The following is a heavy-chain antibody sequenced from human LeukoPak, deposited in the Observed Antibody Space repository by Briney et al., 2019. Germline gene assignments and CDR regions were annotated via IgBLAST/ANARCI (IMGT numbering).Heavy chain of an antibody. CDR2: IYYSGST. CDR1: GRSISSYY. CDR3: ARVRESTMERYFDL. J-gene: IGHJ2*01. V-gene: IGHV4-59*12. Sequence: PSETLSLTCTVSGRSISSYYGSWLRQPPGKGLEWLGYIYYSGSTNYNPSLKSRVTISVDTSKNQFSLQLSSVTAADTAVYYCARVRESTMERYFDLWGRGTLVTVSS. D-gene: IGHD5/OR15-5a*01.